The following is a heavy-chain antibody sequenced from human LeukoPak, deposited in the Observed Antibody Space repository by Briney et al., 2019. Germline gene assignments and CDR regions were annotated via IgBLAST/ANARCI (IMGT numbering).Heavy chain of an antibody. CDR3: ARGPPDYYDSSGYYDN. V-gene: IGHV1-2*02. J-gene: IGHJ4*02. CDR1: GYTFTGYY. Sequence: ASVKVSCKTSGYTFTGYYMHWVRQAPGQGLEWMAWINPNSGDTNYAQKFQGRVTMTGDTSISTAYMELSRLRSDDTGVYYCARGPPDYYDSSGYYDNWGQGTLVTVSS. D-gene: IGHD3-22*01. CDR2: INPNSGDT.